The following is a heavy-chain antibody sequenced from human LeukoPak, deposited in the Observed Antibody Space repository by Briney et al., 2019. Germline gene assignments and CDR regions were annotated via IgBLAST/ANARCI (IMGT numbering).Heavy chain of an antibody. CDR2: ISSSGDTI. Sequence: PGGSLRLSCAASGFTFSSYSMNWVRQAPGKGLEWVSYISSSGDTIYYADSVKGRFTISRDNAKNSLYLQMNSLRDEDTAVYCCARDSRWSFDYWGQGTLVTVSS. J-gene: IGHJ4*02. CDR1: GFTFSSYS. CDR3: ARDSRWSFDY. V-gene: IGHV3-48*02. D-gene: IGHD6-13*01.